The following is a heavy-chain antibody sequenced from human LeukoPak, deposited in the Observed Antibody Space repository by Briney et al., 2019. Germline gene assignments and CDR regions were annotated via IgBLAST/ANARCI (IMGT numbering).Heavy chain of an antibody. Sequence: GGSLRLSCAASGFTFSSYWMSWVRQAPGKGLEWVAVISYDGSNKYYADSVKGRFTISRDNSKNTLYLQMNSLRAEDTAVYYCAKDLGYYGSWYFDLWGRGTLVTVSS. V-gene: IGHV3-30*18. CDR1: GFTFSSYW. D-gene: IGHD3-10*01. J-gene: IGHJ2*01. CDR2: ISYDGSNK. CDR3: AKDLGYYGSWYFDL.